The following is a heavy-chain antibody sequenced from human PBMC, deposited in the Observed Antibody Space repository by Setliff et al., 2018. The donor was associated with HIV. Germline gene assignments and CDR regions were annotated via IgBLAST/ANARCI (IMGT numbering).Heavy chain of an antibody. J-gene: IGHJ4*02. V-gene: IGHV3-30*04. CDR2: ISYDGSNK. Sequence: PGGSLRLSCAASGFTFSSYAMHWVRQAPGKGLEWVAVISYDGSNKYYADSVKGRFTISRDNSKNTPYLQINSLRTEDTAMYYCARGRGIIGALVYWGQGTLVTVSS. D-gene: IGHD2-21*01. CDR1: GFTFSSYA. CDR3: ARGRGIIGALVY.